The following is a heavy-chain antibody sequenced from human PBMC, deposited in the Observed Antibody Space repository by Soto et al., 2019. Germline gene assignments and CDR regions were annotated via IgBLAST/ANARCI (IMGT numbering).Heavy chain of an antibody. D-gene: IGHD6-6*01. V-gene: IGHV4-31*03. J-gene: IGHJ6*02. Sequence: SETLSLTCSVSSDSMNSGGYYWSWIRQHPGKGLEWIGYIYPNGDTYYNPSLKSRVTISVDTSKNQFSLNLTSVTAADTAVYYGARRGGSSSGYYYYAMDVWGQGTTVTVSS. CDR2: IYPNGDT. CDR3: ARRGGSSSGYYYYAMDV. CDR1: SDSMNSGGYY.